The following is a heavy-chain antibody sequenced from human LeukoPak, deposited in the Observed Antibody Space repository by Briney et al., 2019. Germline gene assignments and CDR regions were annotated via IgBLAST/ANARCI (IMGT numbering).Heavy chain of an antibody. Sequence: GGSLRLSCAASGFTFSSYAIHWVRQAPGKGLEWVAVISYDGSNKYYADSVKGRSTISRDNSKNTLYLQMNSLRAEDTAVYYCAKDDSGSYDALDIWGQGTMVTVSS. J-gene: IGHJ3*02. CDR3: AKDDSGSYDALDI. CDR1: GFTFSSYA. D-gene: IGHD1-26*01. V-gene: IGHV3-30-3*01. CDR2: ISYDGSNK.